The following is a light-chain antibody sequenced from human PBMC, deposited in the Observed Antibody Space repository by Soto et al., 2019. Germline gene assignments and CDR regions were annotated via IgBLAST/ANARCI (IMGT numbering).Light chain of an antibody. CDR1: NSNIGNKD. CDR3: GTWDSGLSVVV. Sequence: QSVLTQPPSVSAAPGQKVTISCSGSNSNIGNKDVSWYQQFPGTAPKLLIYDNNRRPSGIPDRFSASKSGTLATLAITGLQTGDAADYYCGTWDSGLSVVVFGGGTKLTVL. J-gene: IGLJ2*01. V-gene: IGLV1-51*01. CDR2: DNN.